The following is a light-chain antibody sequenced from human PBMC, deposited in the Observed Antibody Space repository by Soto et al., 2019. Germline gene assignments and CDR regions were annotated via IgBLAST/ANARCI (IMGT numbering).Light chain of an antibody. CDR3: QQYKSYPYT. J-gene: IGKJ2*01. Sequence: DIQMTQSPSTLSASVGDRVTITCRASQSISSWLAWYQQKPGRAPKLLIYKASSLESGVPSRFSGSGSGTEFTLTISSLQPDYFAIYYCQQYKSYPYTFGRGTKLEIK. CDR1: QSISSW. CDR2: KAS. V-gene: IGKV1-5*03.